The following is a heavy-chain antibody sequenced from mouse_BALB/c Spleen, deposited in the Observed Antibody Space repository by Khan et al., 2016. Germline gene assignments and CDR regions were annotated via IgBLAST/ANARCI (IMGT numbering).Heavy chain of an antibody. CDR3: ERGVDWCFDV. V-gene: IGHV5-4*02. CDR2: ISDGGNYT. CDR1: GFTFSDYY. Sequence: EVELVESGGGLVKPGGSLKLSCAASGFTFSDYYMYWVRQTPEKRLEWVATISDGGNYTYYPDSVKGRFTISRDNAKNTLYLQMSTLKSEDTAMYYCERGVDWCFDVWGAGTTVTVSS. J-gene: IGHJ1*01.